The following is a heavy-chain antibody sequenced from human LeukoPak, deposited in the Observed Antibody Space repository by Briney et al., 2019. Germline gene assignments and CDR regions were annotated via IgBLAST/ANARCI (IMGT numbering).Heavy chain of an antibody. Sequence: GGSLRLSCTASGFTFGDYAMSWVRQPPGKGLEWVGFNRSKAYGGTIEYDASVRGRFSISRDDSRSIAYLQMNSLKTEDTAFYYCTRGTYYYDRTGYFTDYWGQGTLVTVSS. CDR1: GFTFGDYA. CDR2: NRSKAYGGTI. D-gene: IGHD3-22*01. CDR3: TRGTYYYDRTGYFTDY. J-gene: IGHJ4*02. V-gene: IGHV3-49*04.